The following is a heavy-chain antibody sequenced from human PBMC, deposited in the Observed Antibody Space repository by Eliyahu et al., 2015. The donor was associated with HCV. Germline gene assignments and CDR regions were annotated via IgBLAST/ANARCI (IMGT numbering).Heavy chain of an antibody. CDR2: ISSSSSYI. J-gene: IGHJ6*02. CDR3: ARVAAGEYYYYGMDV. D-gene: IGHD3-10*01. Sequence: EVQLVESGGGLVKPGGSLRLSCAASGFTFXSYSMNWVRQAPGEGLEWVSSISSSSSYIYYADSVKGRFTISRDNAKNSLYLQMNSLRAEDTAVYYCARVAAGEYYYYGMDVWGQGTTVTVSS. V-gene: IGHV3-21*01. CDR1: GFTFXSYS.